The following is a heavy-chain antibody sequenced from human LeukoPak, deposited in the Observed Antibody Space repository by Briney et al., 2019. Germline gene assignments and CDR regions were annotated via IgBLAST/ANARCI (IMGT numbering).Heavy chain of an antibody. CDR3: ARDRGQYSSSWYGGGFDP. CDR1: GYTFTGYY. Sequence: GASVKVSCKASGYTFTGYYMHWVRQAPGQGLEWMGWINPNSGGTNYAQKFQGRVTMTRDTSISTAYMELSRLRSDDTAVYYCARDRGQYSSSWYGGGFDPWGQEPWSPSPQ. CDR2: INPNSGGT. J-gene: IGHJ5*02. V-gene: IGHV1-2*02. D-gene: IGHD6-13*01.